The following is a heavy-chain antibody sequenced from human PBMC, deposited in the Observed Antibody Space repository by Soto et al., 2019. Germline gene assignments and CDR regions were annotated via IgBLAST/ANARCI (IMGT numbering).Heavy chain of an antibody. Sequence: PSETLSLTCTVSGGSISSYYWSWIRQPPGKGLEWIGYIYYSGSTNYNPSLKSRVTISVDTSKNQFSLKLSSVTAADTAVYYCARVDGYNYLFGCWGQGTLVTVSS. J-gene: IGHJ4*02. CDR2: IYYSGST. V-gene: IGHV4-59*01. CDR1: GGSISSYY. CDR3: ARVDGYNYLFGC. D-gene: IGHD5-12*01.